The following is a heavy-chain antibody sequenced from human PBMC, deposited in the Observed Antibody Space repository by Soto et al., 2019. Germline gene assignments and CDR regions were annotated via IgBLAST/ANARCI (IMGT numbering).Heavy chain of an antibody. V-gene: IGHV3-74*01. CDR3: ARGARGLYYIDV. J-gene: IGHJ6*03. Sequence: PGGSLRLSCAASGFTFSSYAMSWVRQAPGKGLEWVSRINGDGSNTNYADSVTGRFTISRDNAKNTVYLQMNSLRAEDTAVYYCARGARGLYYIDVWGQGTTVPVSS. CDR1: GFTFSSYA. CDR2: INGDGSNT.